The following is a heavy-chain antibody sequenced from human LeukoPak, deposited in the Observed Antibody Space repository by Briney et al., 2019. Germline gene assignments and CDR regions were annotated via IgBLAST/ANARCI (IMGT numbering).Heavy chain of an antibody. J-gene: IGHJ5*01. CDR2: IHHSGDT. D-gene: IGHD4-17*01. CDR1: GYSIKSSYH. Sequence: KPSETLSLTCTASGYSIKSSYHWAWVRQPPGKGLGWVATIHHSGDTFYNPSLKSRVTISMDTSKNEFSLTLKSVTAADTAVYYCARDRFDYGEYEFDSWGQGALVTVSS. V-gene: IGHV4-38-2*02. CDR3: ARDRFDYGEYEFDS.